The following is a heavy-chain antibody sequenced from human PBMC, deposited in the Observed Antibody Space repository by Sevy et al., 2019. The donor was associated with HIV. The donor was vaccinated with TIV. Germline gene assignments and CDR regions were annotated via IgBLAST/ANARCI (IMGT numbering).Heavy chain of an antibody. J-gene: IGHJ4*02. CDR1: GFTFGTYG. V-gene: IGHV3-33*01. Sequence: PGGSLRLSCVASGFTFGTYGMDWVRQAPGKGLEWVAVIWYDGSNKYYGDSVKGRFTISRDNSKNTLYLQMNSLRAEDTAVYYCARGSLYSSGWSESLDYWGQGTLVTVSS. D-gene: IGHD6-19*01. CDR3: ARGSLYSSGWSESLDY. CDR2: IWYDGSNK.